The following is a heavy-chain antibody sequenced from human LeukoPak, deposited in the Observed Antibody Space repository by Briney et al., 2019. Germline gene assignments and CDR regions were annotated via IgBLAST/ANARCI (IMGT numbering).Heavy chain of an antibody. V-gene: IGHV3-23*01. Sequence: PGGSPRLSCAASGFTFSNRAMSWVRQAPGKGLEWVSAISGSDDDTYYADSVKGRFTISRDNSKNTLYLQMNSLRAEDTALYYCAKAGANYYGSTSSFDYWGQGTLVTVSS. J-gene: IGHJ4*02. CDR3: AKAGANYYGSTSSFDY. CDR2: ISGSDDDT. D-gene: IGHD3-10*01. CDR1: GFTFSNRA.